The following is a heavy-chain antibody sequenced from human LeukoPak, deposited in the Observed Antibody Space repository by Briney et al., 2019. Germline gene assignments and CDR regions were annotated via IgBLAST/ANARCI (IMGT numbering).Heavy chain of an antibody. V-gene: IGHV3-23*01. J-gene: IGHJ4*02. D-gene: IGHD3-10*01. CDR3: AKGHYYGSGSLDY. CDR1: GFTFSSYG. Sequence: GGSLRLSCAASGFTFSSYGMSWVRQAPGEGLEWVSAIGGRDGSTYYADSVKGRFTISRDNSKNTLYVQMNSLRAEDTAVYYCAKGHYYGSGSLDYWGQGTLVTVSS. CDR2: IGGRDGST.